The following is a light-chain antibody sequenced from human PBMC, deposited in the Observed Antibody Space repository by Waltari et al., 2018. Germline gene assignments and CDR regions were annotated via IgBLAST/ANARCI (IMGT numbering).Light chain of an antibody. Sequence: DIVMTQSPDSLAVSLGERATINCKSSQSVLYSSNEENYLAWYQQKPGHPPKLLIYWASTRESGVPDRFSGSGSGTDFTLTINSLQAEDVAVYYCQQYYSTPYTFGQGTKLEIK. J-gene: IGKJ2*01. CDR3: QQYYSTPYT. V-gene: IGKV4-1*01. CDR1: QSVLYSSNEENY. CDR2: WAS.